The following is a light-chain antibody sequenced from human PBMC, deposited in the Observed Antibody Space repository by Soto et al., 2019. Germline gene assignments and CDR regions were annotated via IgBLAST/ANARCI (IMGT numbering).Light chain of an antibody. CDR2: GAS. CDR3: QQYGSSYPWT. V-gene: IGKV3-20*01. J-gene: IGKJ1*01. Sequence: EIVFTQSPGTLSLSPGEGATLSCRASQSVSSNYLAWYQQKPGQAPRLLIYGASSRATGIPDRFSGSGSGTDFTLTIRRLEPEDFAVYYCQQYGSSYPWTFGQGTKVDIK. CDR1: QSVSSNY.